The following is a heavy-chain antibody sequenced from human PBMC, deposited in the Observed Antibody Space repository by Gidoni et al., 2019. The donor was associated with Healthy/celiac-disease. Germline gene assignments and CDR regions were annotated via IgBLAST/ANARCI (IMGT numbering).Heavy chain of an antibody. CDR1: GGTFSSYA. CDR2: IIPSFGTA. D-gene: IGHD3-3*01. J-gene: IGHJ6*02. Sequence: QVQLVPSGAEAKKPGSSAKVTYKAYGGTFSSYAISWVRQAPGQGLEWMGGIIPSFGTANYAQKFQGRVTITADESTSTAYMELSSLRSEDTAVYYCARRAQGVGMDVWGQETTVTVSS. V-gene: IGHV1-69*01. CDR3: ARRAQGVGMDV.